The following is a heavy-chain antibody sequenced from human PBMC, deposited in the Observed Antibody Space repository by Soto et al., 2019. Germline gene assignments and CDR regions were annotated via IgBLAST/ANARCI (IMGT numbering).Heavy chain of an antibody. J-gene: IGHJ4*02. Sequence: QVQLVQSGAGVKKPGSSVKVSCKASGGTFSSYTISWVRQAPGQGLEWMGRIIPILGIANYAEKFQGRITITAEKSTGTAYRDLSSLRSEDTAVYYCAGKYRSGSVSYCDYWGQGTLVTVSS. D-gene: IGHD3-22*01. V-gene: IGHV1-69*02. CDR3: AGKYRSGSVSYCDY. CDR1: GGTFSSYT. CDR2: IIPILGIA.